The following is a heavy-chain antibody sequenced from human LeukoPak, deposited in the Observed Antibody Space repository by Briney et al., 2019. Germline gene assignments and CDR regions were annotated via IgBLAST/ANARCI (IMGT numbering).Heavy chain of an antibody. V-gene: IGHV3-23*01. CDR2: ISGSGSST. J-gene: IGHJ6*03. CDR1: GFPFRRYG. CDR3: ATLMPLGADPRLYNYFMDV. Sequence: GGSLRLSCAASGFPFRRYGMRLVRQAPGKGLELVSAISGSGSSTYYADSVKGRCTISSDNSYYTLYLQMKRLRAVGTSGFYFATLMPLGADPRLYNYFMDVWGKGTTLTISS. D-gene: IGHD2-8*01.